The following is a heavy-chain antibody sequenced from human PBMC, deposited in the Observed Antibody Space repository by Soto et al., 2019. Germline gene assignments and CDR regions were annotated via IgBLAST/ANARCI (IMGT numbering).Heavy chain of an antibody. Sequence: GGSLRLSCAASGFTFSSYGMHWVRQAPGKGLEWVAVIWYDGSNKYYADSVKGRFTISRDNSKNTLYLQMNSLRAEDTAVYYCARGNVSGWYRTLDYWGQGTLVTVSS. V-gene: IGHV3-33*08. J-gene: IGHJ4*02. CDR1: GFTFSSYG. CDR3: ARGNVSGWYRTLDY. CDR2: IWYDGSNK. D-gene: IGHD6-19*01.